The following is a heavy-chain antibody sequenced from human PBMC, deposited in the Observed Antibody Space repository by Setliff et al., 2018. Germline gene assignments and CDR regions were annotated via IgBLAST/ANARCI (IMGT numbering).Heavy chain of an antibody. J-gene: IGHJ6*03. D-gene: IGHD2-15*01. V-gene: IGHV1-69*13. CDR1: GGTFSSYA. CDR3: ARVRDCSGGICHRGFHHYMDV. CDR2: IIPMFGTT. Sequence: SVKVSCKASGGTFSSYAIDRVRQAPGQGLEWMGGIIPMFGTTNYAQRFRGRVTITADESTTTAYLELSSLRSEDTAVYYCARVRDCSGGICHRGFHHYMDVWGKGTTVTVSS.